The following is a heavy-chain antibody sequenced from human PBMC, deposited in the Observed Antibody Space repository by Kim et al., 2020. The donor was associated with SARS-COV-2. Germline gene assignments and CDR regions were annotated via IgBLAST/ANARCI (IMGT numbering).Heavy chain of an antibody. D-gene: IGHD3-22*01. J-gene: IGHJ5*02. V-gene: IGHV1-3*01. CDR3: ARTNDYDSSALLGWFDP. Sequence: FQGRVTITRDTSASTAYMELSSLRSEDTAVYYCARTNDYDSSALLGWFDPWGQGTLVTVSS.